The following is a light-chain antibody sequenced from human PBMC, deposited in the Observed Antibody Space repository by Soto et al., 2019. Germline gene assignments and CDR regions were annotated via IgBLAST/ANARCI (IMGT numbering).Light chain of an antibody. V-gene: IGLV2-14*01. CDR1: SSDVGAYNY. Sequence: QSVLTQPASVSGSPGQSITISCTGTSSDVGAYNYVSWYQQHPGKAPKLMISEVSNRPSGVSNRFSASKSGNTASLTISGLQAEDEADYYCSSYTSSSPDVFGTGTKVTVL. J-gene: IGLJ1*01. CDR2: EVS. CDR3: SSYTSSSPDV.